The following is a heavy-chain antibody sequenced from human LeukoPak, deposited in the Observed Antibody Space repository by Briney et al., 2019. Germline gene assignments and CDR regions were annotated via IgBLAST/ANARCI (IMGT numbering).Heavy chain of an antibody. D-gene: IGHD5-12*01. CDR2: ICSTRSYI. J-gene: IGHJ4*02. Sequence: GGSLRLSCAASGFTFSVYSMNWVRQAPGKGLGWVSSICSTRSYIYYADSVKGRFTISTDNSQNTLYLQMHSLRGEDMAVYYCAKERGYVTFYFDLGGQGTRVSVPT. CDR3: AKERGYVTFYFDL. CDR1: GFTFSVYS. V-gene: IGHV3-21*01.